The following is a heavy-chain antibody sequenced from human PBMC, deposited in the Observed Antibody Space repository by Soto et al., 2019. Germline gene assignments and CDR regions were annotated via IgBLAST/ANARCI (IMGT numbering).Heavy chain of an antibody. CDR1: GGTFSTYI. CDR3: GRVPRYSFPTSDSLDQ. V-gene: IGHV1-69*06. D-gene: IGHD5-18*01. CDR2: ITPILRET. Sequence: QVHLVQSGTEVRKPGSSVTVSCKVSGGTFSTYIISWVRQAPGQGLQWMGGITPILRETTYAQNFQGRVFITADISATTAYMELSDLTSEDTAMYYCGRVPRYSFPTSDSLDQWGQGTRVTVSS. J-gene: IGHJ4*02.